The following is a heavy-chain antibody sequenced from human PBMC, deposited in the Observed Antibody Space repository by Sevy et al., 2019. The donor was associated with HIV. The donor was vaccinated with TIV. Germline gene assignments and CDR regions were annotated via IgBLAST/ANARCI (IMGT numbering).Heavy chain of an antibody. Sequence: ASVEVSCKASGGTFSSYAISWVRQAPGQGLEWMGGIIPIFGTANYAQKFQGRVTITADESTSTAYMELSSLRSEDTAVYYCARDNRAAAITGYYGMDVWGQGTTVTVSS. D-gene: IGHD6-13*01. J-gene: IGHJ6*02. V-gene: IGHV1-69*13. CDR3: ARDNRAAAITGYYGMDV. CDR1: GGTFSSYA. CDR2: IIPIFGTA.